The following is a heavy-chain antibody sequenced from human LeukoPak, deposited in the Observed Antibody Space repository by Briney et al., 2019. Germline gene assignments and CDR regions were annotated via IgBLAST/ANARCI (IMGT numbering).Heavy chain of an antibody. CDR2: ISWNSGSI. D-gene: IGHD3-22*01. V-gene: IGHV3-9*01. CDR3: AKSPFLSSGYYND. Sequence: GGSLRLSCAASGFTFDDYAMHWVRQAPGKGLEWVSGISWNSGSIVYADSVKGRFTISRDNAKNSLYLQMNSLRAEDTALYYCAKSPFLSSGYYNDWGQGTLVAVSS. J-gene: IGHJ4*02. CDR1: GFTFDDYA.